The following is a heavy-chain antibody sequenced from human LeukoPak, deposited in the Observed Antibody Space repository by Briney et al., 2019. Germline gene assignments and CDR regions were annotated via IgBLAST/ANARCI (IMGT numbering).Heavy chain of an antibody. CDR2: ISGNSHHI. V-gene: IGHV3-21*01. D-gene: IGHD1-26*01. CDR3: ASGTIVGARGADN. CDR1: GFTFSDYG. Sequence: GGSLRLSCAASGFTFSDYGMKWVRQAPGKALEWVSSISGNSHHIYYADPVKGRFTISRGNAYRSLYLQMDSLRVEDTAVYYCASGTIVGARGADNWGQGALVTVSS. J-gene: IGHJ4*02.